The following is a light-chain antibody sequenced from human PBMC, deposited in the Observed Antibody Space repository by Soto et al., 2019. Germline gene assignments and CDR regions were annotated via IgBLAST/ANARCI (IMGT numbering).Light chain of an antibody. CDR1: QSVSSN. Sequence: EIVMTQSPATLSVSPGERATLSCRTSQSVSSNLAWYQQKPGQAPRLLIDGASTWATGIPARFSGSGSGTEFTLTITSLQSEDFAVYYCQQYNNWPPWTFGQGTKVEIK. J-gene: IGKJ1*01. CDR3: QQYNNWPPWT. V-gene: IGKV3-15*01. CDR2: GAS.